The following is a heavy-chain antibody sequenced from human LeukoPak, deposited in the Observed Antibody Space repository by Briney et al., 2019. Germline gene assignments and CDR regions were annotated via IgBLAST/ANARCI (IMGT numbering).Heavy chain of an antibody. D-gene: IGHD1-26*01. V-gene: IGHV3-64*02. Sequence: PGGSLRLSCAASGFTFSNYAMRWVRQAPGKGLEYISSISSDGGSTYYADSVKGRFTISRDNSKNTLYLQMGRLRAEDMAVYYCARSNNIVGATYFDYWGQGTLVTVSS. CDR3: ARSNNIVGATYFDY. CDR2: ISSDGGST. J-gene: IGHJ4*02. CDR1: GFTFSNYA.